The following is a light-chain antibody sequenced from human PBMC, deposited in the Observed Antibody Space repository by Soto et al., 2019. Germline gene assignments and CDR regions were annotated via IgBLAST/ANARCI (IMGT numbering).Light chain of an antibody. CDR2: AAS. CDR1: QGISNY. J-gene: IGKJ1*01. Sequence: DFQMTQSPSSLSASVGDRVTIACRASQGISNYLAWYQQKPGKAPKLLIYAASTLQSGVPSRFRGSGYGTDFTLTISSLQPGDAATYYCQKYTTAPWTFGQGTQVEIK. CDR3: QKYTTAPWT. V-gene: IGKV1-27*01.